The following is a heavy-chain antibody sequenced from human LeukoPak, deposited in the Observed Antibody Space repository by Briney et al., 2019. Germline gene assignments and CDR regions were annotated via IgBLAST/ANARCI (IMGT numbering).Heavy chain of an antibody. V-gene: IGHV1-2*02. CDR1: GYTFTGYY. CDR2: INPNSGGT. Sequence: ASVKVSCKASGYTFTGYYMHWVRQAPGQGLEWMGWINPNSGGTNYAQKFQGRVTMTRDTSISTAYMELSRLRSDDTAVYYCARSHYYGSGSQTHYFDYWGQGTLVTVSS. CDR3: ARSHYYGSGSQTHYFDY. D-gene: IGHD3-10*01. J-gene: IGHJ4*02.